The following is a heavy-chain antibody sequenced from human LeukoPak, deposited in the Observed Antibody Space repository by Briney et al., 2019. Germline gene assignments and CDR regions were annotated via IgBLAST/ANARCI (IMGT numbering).Heavy chain of an antibody. CDR1: GGSISSYY. Sequence: SETLSLTCTVSGGSISSYYWSWLRQPPGKGLEWIGYIYYSGSTNYNPSLKSRVTISVDTSKNQFSLKLSSVTAADTAVYYCAGGYSGYDWEFDYWGQGTLVTVSS. J-gene: IGHJ4*02. V-gene: IGHV4-59*01. CDR3: AGGYSGYDWEFDY. D-gene: IGHD5-12*01. CDR2: IYYSGST.